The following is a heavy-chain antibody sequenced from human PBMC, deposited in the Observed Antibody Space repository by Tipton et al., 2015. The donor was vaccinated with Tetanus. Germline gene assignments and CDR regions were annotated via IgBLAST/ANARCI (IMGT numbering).Heavy chain of an antibody. D-gene: IGHD3-10*01. V-gene: IGHV4-39*01. CDR2: IFYSGST. CDR3: ARQRMHQSPRESGDDS. Sequence: TLSLTCTVSGGSMNTRTFYWGWIRQSPGKGLEWIGSIFYSGSTYYNPSLRSRVSISVDTSKNPFSLTLKSVTAADTGVYYCARQRMHQSPRESGDDSWGQGPLVPVSS. J-gene: IGHJ4*02. CDR1: GGSMNTRTFY.